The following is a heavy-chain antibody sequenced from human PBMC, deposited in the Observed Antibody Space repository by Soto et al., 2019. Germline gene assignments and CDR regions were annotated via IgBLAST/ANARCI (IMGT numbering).Heavy chain of an antibody. CDR3: ASGKQLDRFDY. J-gene: IGHJ4*02. Sequence: ETLYLTCSVSGGSISGDHWSWVRQPPGKGLEWIGYMYNSGSTNNNPSLKSRVTISLDTSKNQVSLKLSSVTAADTAVYYCASGKQLDRFDYWGQGTQVTVSS. D-gene: IGHD5-18*01. CDR1: GGSISGDH. CDR2: MYNSGST. V-gene: IGHV4-59*01.